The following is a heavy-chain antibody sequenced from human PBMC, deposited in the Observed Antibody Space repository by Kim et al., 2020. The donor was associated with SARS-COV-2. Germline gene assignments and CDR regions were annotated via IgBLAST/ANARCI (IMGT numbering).Heavy chain of an antibody. D-gene: IGHD3-22*01. V-gene: IGHV4-34*01. CDR3: ARGRRVITMIVVVPNAFDI. Sequence: SRVTISVHTSKNQFSLKLSSVTAADTAVYYCARGRRVITMIVVVPNAFDIWGQGTMVTVSS. J-gene: IGHJ3*02.